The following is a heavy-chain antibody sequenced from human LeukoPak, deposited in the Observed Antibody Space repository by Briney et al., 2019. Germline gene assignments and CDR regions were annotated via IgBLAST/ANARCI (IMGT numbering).Heavy chain of an antibody. CDR2: ISYDGSNK. CDR3: AKRLGYYDSSEGYFNY. D-gene: IGHD3-22*01. V-gene: IGHV3-30*18. Sequence: TGGSLRLSCAASGFTFSSYGMHWVRQAPGKGLEWVAVISYDGSNKNYADSVKGQFTISRDISKNTLYLQMNSLRAEDTAVYYCAKRLGYYDSSEGYFNYWGQGTLVTVSS. CDR1: GFTFSSYG. J-gene: IGHJ4*02.